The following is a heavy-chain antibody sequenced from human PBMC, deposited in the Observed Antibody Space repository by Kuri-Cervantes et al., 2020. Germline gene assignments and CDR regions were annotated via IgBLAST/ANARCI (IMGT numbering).Heavy chain of an antibody. CDR3: AGAPPADIYFDY. V-gene: IGHV3-9*01. Sequence: SLKISCAASGFTFDDYAMHWVRQAPGKGLEWVSGISWNSGRIGYADSVKGRFTISRDNSKNTLYLQMNSLRADDAAVYYCAGAPPADIYFDYWGQGALVTVSS. D-gene: IGHD3-9*01. CDR1: GFTFDDYA. CDR2: ISWNSGRI. J-gene: IGHJ4*02.